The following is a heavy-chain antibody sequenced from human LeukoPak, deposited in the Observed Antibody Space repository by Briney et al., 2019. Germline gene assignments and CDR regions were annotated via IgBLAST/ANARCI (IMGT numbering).Heavy chain of an antibody. J-gene: IGHJ4*02. CDR3: ARYRYCSGGNCYGPDY. D-gene: IGHD2-15*01. V-gene: IGHV5-51*01. Sequence: GESLKISCKGSGYSFTRYYIGWVRQMPGKGLEWMGIIYPGDSDTRYSPSLHGQVTISADKSLSTAHLQWSSLKASDTAMYYCARYRYCSGGNCYGPDYWGQGTLVTVSS. CDR1: GYSFTRYY. CDR2: IYPGDSDT.